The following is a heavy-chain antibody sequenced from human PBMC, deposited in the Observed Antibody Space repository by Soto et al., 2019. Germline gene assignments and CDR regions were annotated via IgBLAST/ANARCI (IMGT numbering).Heavy chain of an antibody. D-gene: IGHD3-3*01. V-gene: IGHV4-34*01. J-gene: IGHJ5*02. CDR2: INDSGST. Sequence: PPGEGLEWIGEINDSGSTNYNPSLKSRVTISVDTSKNQLSMKLSSVTAADTAVYYCARPVFWSGYSWFDPWGQGNLVTVS. CDR3: ARPVFWSGYSWFDP.